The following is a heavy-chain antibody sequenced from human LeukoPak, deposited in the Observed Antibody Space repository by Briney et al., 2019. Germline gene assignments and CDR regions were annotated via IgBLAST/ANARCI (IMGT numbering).Heavy chain of an antibody. V-gene: IGHV3-74*01. CDR2: ISSDGSNT. J-gene: IGHJ4*02. CDR3: VSRNYGSSPFDY. CDR1: GFTFSDYW. Sequence: GGSLRLSCAASGFTFSDYWMHWVRQAPDEGLVWVSRISSDGSNTNYADSVKGRFTISRDNAKNTLYLQMDSLTAEDTAVYYCVSRNYGSSPFDYWGQGTLVTVSS. D-gene: IGHD4-17*01.